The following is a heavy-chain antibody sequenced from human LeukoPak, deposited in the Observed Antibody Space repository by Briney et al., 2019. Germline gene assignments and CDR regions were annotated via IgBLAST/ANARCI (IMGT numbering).Heavy chain of an antibody. J-gene: IGHJ5*02. V-gene: IGHV4-39*07. Sequence: SETLSLTCTVSGGSISSYYWGWIRQPPGKGLEWIGSIYYSGSTYYNPSLKSRVTISVDTSKNQFSLKLSSVTAADTAVYYCGTARDGYLGWFDPWGQGTLVTVSS. CDR3: GTARDGYLGWFDP. D-gene: IGHD5-24*01. CDR1: GGSISSYY. CDR2: IYYSGST.